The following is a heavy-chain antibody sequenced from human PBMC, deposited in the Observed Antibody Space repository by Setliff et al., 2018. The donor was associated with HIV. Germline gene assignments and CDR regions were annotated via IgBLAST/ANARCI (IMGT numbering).Heavy chain of an antibody. CDR3: SINSPLSS. Sequence: GFTFSDVWVNWVRQAPGRGLEWVGRIKNRPAGGTTEYAAPVKGRFTISRDDSKNMAYLQMNSLKIEDTALYFCSINSPLSSWGQGTLVTVSS. J-gene: IGHJ4*02. D-gene: IGHD6-6*01. V-gene: IGHV3-15*01. CDR2: IKNRPAGGTT. CDR1: GFTFSDVW.